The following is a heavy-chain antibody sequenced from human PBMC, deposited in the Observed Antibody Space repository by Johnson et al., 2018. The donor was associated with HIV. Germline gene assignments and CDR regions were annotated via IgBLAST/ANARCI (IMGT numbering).Heavy chain of an antibody. CDR1: GFTFSSYA. CDR3: TRLYSSGWYGSSFDI. CDR2: IKSKPDGGTT. D-gene: IGHD6-19*01. J-gene: IGHJ3*02. Sequence: VKLVESGGGVVQPGRSLRLSCAASGFTFSSYAMHWVRQAPGKGLEWVGRIKSKPDGGTTEYAASVKGSFSISRDDSKSMTYLQMNGLETEDTADYYCTRLYSSGWYGSSFDIWGQGTMVTVSS. V-gene: IGHV3-49*04.